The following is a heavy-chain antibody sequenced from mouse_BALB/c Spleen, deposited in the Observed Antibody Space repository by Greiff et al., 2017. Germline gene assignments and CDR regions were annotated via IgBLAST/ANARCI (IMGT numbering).Heavy chain of an antibody. CDR3: AREGEGNYVNY. D-gene: IGHD2-1*01. V-gene: IGHV1-63*02. CDR1: GYTFTNYW. Sequence: VQLQESGAELVRPGTSVKISCKASGYTFTNYWLGWVKQSPGHGLEWVGDIYPGGGYTNYNEKFKGKATLTADTSSSTAYMQLSSLTSEDSAVYFCAREGEGNYVNYWGQGTTVTVSS. CDR2: IYPGGGYT. J-gene: IGHJ2*01.